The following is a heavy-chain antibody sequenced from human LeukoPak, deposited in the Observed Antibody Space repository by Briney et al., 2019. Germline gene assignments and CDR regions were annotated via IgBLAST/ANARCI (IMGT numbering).Heavy chain of an antibody. CDR3: ARKVGATTYPDWFDP. D-gene: IGHD1-26*01. V-gene: IGHV4-34*01. Sequence: SETLSLTCAVYCGSFSDYYWSWIRQPPGKALEWIGEINHSGSTNYNPSLKSRLTISVDTSKKQFSLKLSSVTAADTAVYYCARKVGATTYPDWFDPWGQGTLVTVSS. CDR2: INHSGST. CDR1: CGSFSDYY. J-gene: IGHJ5*02.